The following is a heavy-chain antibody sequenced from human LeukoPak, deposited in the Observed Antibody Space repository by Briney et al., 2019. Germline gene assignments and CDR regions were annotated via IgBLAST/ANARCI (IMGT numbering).Heavy chain of an antibody. Sequence: PSGGSLRLSCAASGFTFSSSAMSWVRQAPGKGLEWVSAISNNGGYTYYADSVKGRFTISRDNSKNTVYLQVNSLGGDDTAVYYCARGPTYGGNLYWGQGTLVTVSS. CDR1: GFTFSSSA. CDR3: ARGPTYGGNLY. V-gene: IGHV3-23*01. CDR2: ISNNGGYT. J-gene: IGHJ4*02. D-gene: IGHD4-23*01.